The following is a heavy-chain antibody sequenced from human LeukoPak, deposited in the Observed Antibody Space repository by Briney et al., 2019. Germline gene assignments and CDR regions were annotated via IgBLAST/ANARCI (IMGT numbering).Heavy chain of an antibody. D-gene: IGHD3-22*01. V-gene: IGHV3-9*03. CDR3: VRESGSYYFDY. CDR2: ITGNGGTI. CDR1: GFSFDDYA. Sequence: AGRSLRLSCAASGFSFDDYAMHWVRQAPGKGLEWVSGITGNGGTIAYADSVKGRFTVSRDNAKSSLYLQMSSLRAEYMALYYCVRESGSYYFDYWGQGTLVTVSS. J-gene: IGHJ4*02.